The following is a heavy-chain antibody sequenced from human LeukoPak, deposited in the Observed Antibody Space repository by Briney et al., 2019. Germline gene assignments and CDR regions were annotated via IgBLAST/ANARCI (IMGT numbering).Heavy chain of an antibody. Sequence: PSETLSLTCTVSGSSMSSDYYWGWIRQPPGKGLEWIGSIYYSESTYYNPSLKSRVTMSIDTSKDQFSLKLSSVTAADTAVYYCASWGATHHSFDYWGQGTLVTVSS. CDR1: GSSMSSDYY. J-gene: IGHJ4*02. CDR2: IYYSEST. CDR3: ASWGATHHSFDY. D-gene: IGHD1-26*01. V-gene: IGHV4-38-2*02.